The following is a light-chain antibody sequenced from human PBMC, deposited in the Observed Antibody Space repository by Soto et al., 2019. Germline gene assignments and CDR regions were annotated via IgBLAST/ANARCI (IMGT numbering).Light chain of an antibody. CDR3: QQHANWPLT. V-gene: IGKV3-11*01. J-gene: IGKJ4*01. Sequence: EIVLTQSPATLSLSPGERATLSCRASQSISSYLAWYQQKPGQAPRLLIYDASKRATGIPARFSGSGSGADFTLTISTLEPEDFAVYYCQQHANWPLTFGGGTKVEIK. CDR2: DAS. CDR1: QSISSY.